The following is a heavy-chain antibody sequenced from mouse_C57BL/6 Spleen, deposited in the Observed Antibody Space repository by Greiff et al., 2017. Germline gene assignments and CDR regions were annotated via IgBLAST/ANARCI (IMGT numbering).Heavy chain of an antibody. CDR1: GYSITSGYD. CDR3: SRGSSGYAWFAY. J-gene: IGHJ3*01. V-gene: IGHV3-1*01. Sequence: EVKLEESGPGMVKPSQSLSLTCTVTGYSITSGYDWHWLRHFPGNKLEWVGYISYSGNTNYNPSLNSRISITHNTSKNLFFLKLESMTTADTATYYCSRGSSGYAWFAYWGQGTLVTVSA. CDR2: ISYSGNT. D-gene: IGHD3-2*02.